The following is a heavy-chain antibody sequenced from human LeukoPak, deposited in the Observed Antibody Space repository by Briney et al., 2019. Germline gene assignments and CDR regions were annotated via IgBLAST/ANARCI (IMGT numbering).Heavy chain of an antibody. CDR2: INPNSGGT. J-gene: IGHJ4*02. CDR3: ARVSLGYCSGGTCYFQDH. Sequence: ASVKVSCKASGYTFTGYYMHWVRQAPGQGLEWMGWINPNSGGTNYAQKFQGWVTMTRDTSITTAYMELRRLRSDDTAVYYCARVSLGYCSGGTCYFQDHWGQGTLVTVSS. CDR1: GYTFTGYY. V-gene: IGHV1-2*04. D-gene: IGHD2-15*01.